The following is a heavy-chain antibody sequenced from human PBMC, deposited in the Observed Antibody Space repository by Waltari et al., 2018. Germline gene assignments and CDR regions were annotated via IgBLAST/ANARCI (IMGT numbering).Heavy chain of an antibody. D-gene: IGHD2-21*01. J-gene: IGHJ5*02. CDR3: AREHTVIRRLSSSNWFDP. CDR1: SYSMTSGYY. V-gene: IGHV4-38-2*02. Sequence: QVQLRESGPGLVKPSETLSLTCAVSSYSMTSGYYWGWIRQPPGKGLEWIGGIYHTGSTYYNPSLKSRVTIAVDTSKNQFSLNLFSVTATDTAVYYGAREHTVIRRLSSSNWFDPWGQGTLVTVSS. CDR2: IYHTGST.